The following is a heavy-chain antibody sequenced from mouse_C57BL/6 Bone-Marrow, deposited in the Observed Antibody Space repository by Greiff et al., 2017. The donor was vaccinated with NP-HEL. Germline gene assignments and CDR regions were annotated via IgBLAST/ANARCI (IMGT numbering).Heavy chain of an antibody. CDR2: ISSGGSYT. J-gene: IGHJ2*01. Sequence: EVKLMESGGDLVKPGGSLQLSCAASGFTFSSYGMSWVRQTPDKRLEWVATISSGGSYTYYPDSVKGRFTISRDNAKNTLSLQRSSLKSEDTAMYYCARRGGFYYDYDGDYWGQGTTLTVSS. CDR3: ARRGGFYYDYDGDY. CDR1: GFTFSSYG. D-gene: IGHD2-4*01. V-gene: IGHV5-6*02.